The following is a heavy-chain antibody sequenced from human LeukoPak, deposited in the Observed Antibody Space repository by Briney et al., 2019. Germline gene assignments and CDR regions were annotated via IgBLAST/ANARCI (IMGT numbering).Heavy chain of an antibody. V-gene: IGHV1-69*04. CDR3: ARRKYSYGAYYGMDV. CDR1: GGTFSSYA. J-gene: IGHJ6*02. D-gene: IGHD5-18*01. CDR2: IIPILGIA. Sequence: SVKVSCMASGGTFSSYAISWVRQAPGQGLEWMGRIIPILGIANYAQKFQGRVTITADKSTSTAYMELSSLRSEDTAVYYCARRKYSYGAYYGMDVWGQGTTVTVSS.